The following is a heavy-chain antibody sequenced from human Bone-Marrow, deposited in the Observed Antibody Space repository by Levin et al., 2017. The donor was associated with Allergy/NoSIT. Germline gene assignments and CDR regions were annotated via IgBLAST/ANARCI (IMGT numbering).Heavy chain of an antibody. CDR1: GFTYDDYA. CDR3: AKDRSMAVLTYVFDM. Sequence: GGSLRLSCTASGFTYDDYAMHWVRQAPGKGLEWVAGISWNSGSVNYADSVKGRFSISRDNAKNSLYLQMDSLGVEDTAFYFCAKDRSMAVLTYVFDMWGQGTLVTVSS. D-gene: IGHD5-24*01. J-gene: IGHJ3*02. V-gene: IGHV3-9*01. CDR2: ISWNSGSV.